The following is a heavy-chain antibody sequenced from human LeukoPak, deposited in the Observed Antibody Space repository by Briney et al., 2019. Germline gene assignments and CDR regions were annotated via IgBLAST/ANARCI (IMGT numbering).Heavy chain of an antibody. Sequence: GGSLRLSCAASGFTFSSSAMSWVRQAPGKGLEWVSAISGTGFSTYYADSVKGRFTISRDNSKKTLFLQMNSLGAEDTAVYYCANAPARGHYRIDYWGQGALATVSS. CDR1: GFTFSSSA. V-gene: IGHV3-23*01. CDR2: ISGTGFST. CDR3: ANAPARGHYRIDY. D-gene: IGHD3-10*01. J-gene: IGHJ4*02.